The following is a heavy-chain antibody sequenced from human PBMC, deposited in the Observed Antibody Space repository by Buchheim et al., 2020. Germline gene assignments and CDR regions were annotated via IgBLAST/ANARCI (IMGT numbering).Heavy chain of an antibody. Sequence: EVQLVESGGGLVQPGGSLRLSCAASEFTFSNYNMNWVRQAPGKGPEWVSYISGGCGTIYYADSVKGRFTVSRDNAKKSLYLQMNNLRAEDTAVYYCARSYCSGGSCSTFDYWGQGTL. J-gene: IGHJ4*02. V-gene: IGHV3-48*01. CDR3: ARSYCSGGSCSTFDY. CDR1: EFTFSNYN. D-gene: IGHD2-15*01. CDR2: ISGGCGTI.